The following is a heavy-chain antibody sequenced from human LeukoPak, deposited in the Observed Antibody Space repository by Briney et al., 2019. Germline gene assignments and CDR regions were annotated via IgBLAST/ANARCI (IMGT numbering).Heavy chain of an antibody. CDR3: ARDSGTYSYFDY. CDR1: GYTFSNSG. V-gene: IGHV1-18*01. J-gene: IGHJ4*02. Sequence: SVKVSCKASGYTFSNSGISWVRQAPGQGLAWMGWISAYNGDTNYAQKFQGRVTMTTDTSTSTAYMELRSLRSDDTAVYYCARDSGTYSYFDYWGQGTLVTVSS. D-gene: IGHD1-26*01. CDR2: ISAYNGDT.